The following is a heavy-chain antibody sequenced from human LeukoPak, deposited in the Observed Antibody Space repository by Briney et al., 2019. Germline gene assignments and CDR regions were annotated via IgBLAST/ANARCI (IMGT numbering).Heavy chain of an antibody. V-gene: IGHV3-64*04. CDR3: ARDRAAADAFDI. D-gene: IGHD6-13*01. Sequence: GGSLRLSCAASGFTFSSYIMHWVRQAPGKGLEYVSAISSNGVNTYYANSVKGRFTISRDNAKNSLYLQMNSLRAEDTAVYYCARDRAAADAFDIWGQGTMVTVSS. CDR1: GFTFSSYI. J-gene: IGHJ3*02. CDR2: ISSNGVNT.